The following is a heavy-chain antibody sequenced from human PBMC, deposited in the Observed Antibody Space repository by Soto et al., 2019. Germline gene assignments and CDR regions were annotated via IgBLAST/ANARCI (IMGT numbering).Heavy chain of an antibody. Sequence: ASVKVSCKASGYTFTSDGISWVRQAPGQGLERMELISAYNGNTNYAQKLQGRVTMPTDTSTSTAYMELRILRSDDTAVYYCARRSVPAASRAVYYYYGMDVWGQGTTVTVSS. CDR1: GYTFTSDG. CDR3: ARRSVPAASRAVYYYYGMDV. CDR2: ISAYNGNT. V-gene: IGHV1-18*01. J-gene: IGHJ6*01. D-gene: IGHD2-2*01.